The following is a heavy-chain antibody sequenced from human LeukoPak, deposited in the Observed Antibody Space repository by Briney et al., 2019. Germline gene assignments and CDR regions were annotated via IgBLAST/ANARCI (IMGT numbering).Heavy chain of an antibody. Sequence: SETLSLTCAVYGGSFSGYYWSWIRQPPGKGLEWIGEINRSGSTNYNPSLKSRVTISVDTSKNQFSLKLSSVTAADTAVYYCARKVMGYGSGKTNYYYYYYMDVWGKGTTVTISS. CDR2: INRSGST. CDR3: ARKVMGYGSGKTNYYYYYYMDV. V-gene: IGHV4-34*01. J-gene: IGHJ6*03. D-gene: IGHD3-10*01. CDR1: GGSFSGYY.